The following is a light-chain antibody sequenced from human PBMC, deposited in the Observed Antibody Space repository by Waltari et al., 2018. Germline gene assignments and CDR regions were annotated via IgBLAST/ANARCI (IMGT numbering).Light chain of an antibody. Sequence: QSVLTQPASVSGSPGQSITISCTGTSSDVGSYNFVSWYQQHPGKAPKLIIFNVSNPPSCVSNRFPCSKSGNTASLTISGLQAEDEADFYCISFSSGSTPVVFGGGTMLTVL. CDR2: NVS. J-gene: IGLJ2*01. V-gene: IGLV2-14*03. CDR3: ISFSSGSTPVV. CDR1: SSDVGSYNF.